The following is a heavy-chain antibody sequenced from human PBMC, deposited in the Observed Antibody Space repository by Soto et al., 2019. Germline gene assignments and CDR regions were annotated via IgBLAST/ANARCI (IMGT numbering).Heavy chain of an antibody. V-gene: IGHV3-11*01. D-gene: IGHD3-16*01. J-gene: IGHJ4*02. CDR1: GFTFSNYY. Sequence: QVQLVESGGGLVKPGGSLRLSCAVSGFTFSNYYMAWIRQAPGKGLEWVSYISTSGTSTFYADSVKDRFTISRDNAENSLFLQMDSLRVEDTAVYFCARDGVLFRAGFDSWGQGTRVTVAS. CDR3: ARDGVLFRAGFDS. CDR2: ISTSGTST.